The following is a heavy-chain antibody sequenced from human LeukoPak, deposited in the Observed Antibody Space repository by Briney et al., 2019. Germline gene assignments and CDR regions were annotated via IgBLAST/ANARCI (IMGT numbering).Heavy chain of an antibody. D-gene: IGHD3-10*01. J-gene: IGHJ4*02. CDR1: GFTFSSCA. CDR2: ISGSGGST. Sequence: GGSLRLSCAASGFTFSSCAMSWVRQAPGKGLEWVSAISGSGGSTYYADSVKGRFTISRDNSKNTLYLQMNSLRAEDTAVYYCAKRTETYYYGSGSYGYWGQGTLVTVSS. V-gene: IGHV3-23*01. CDR3: AKRTETYYYGSGSYGY.